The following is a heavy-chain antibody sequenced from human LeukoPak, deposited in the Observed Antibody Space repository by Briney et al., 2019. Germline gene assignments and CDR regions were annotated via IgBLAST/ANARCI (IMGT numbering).Heavy chain of an antibody. J-gene: IGHJ4*02. D-gene: IGHD2-15*01. CDR1: GDSISGVY. CDR2: VYYSGDT. CDR3: ARHPFATPFDH. V-gene: IGHV4-59*08. Sequence: SETLSLTCTVSGDSISGVYWSWIRQPPGKGPEWIGYVYYSGDTNYNPSLKSRVTMSLDTSKNQVSLRLSSVTAADTAVYYCARHPFATPFDHWGRGTLLTVSS.